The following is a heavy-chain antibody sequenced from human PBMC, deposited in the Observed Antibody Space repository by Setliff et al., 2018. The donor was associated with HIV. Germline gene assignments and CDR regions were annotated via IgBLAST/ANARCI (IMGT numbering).Heavy chain of an antibody. V-gene: IGHV4-34*01. J-gene: IGHJ3*02. CDR3: ARGLHYHGSGSHRLGAFDI. CDR1: GGSLSDSF. D-gene: IGHD3-10*01. Sequence: SETLSLTCAVYGGSLSDSFWGWIRHPPGKGLEWIGEIDHSGSTNYNSSLESRVTISRDMSKKQFSLKMTSVTAADAAVYFCARGLHYHGSGSHRLGAFDIWGRGTLVTVSS. CDR2: IDHSGST.